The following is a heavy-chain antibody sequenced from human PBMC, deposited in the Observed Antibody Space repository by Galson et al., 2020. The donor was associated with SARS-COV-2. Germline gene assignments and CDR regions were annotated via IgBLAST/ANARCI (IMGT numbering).Heavy chain of an antibody. CDR2: IYPRDSDT. D-gene: IGHD7-27*01. J-gene: IGHJ4*02. CDR3: ASAAGDWGAYYFDY. V-gene: IGHV5-51*01. Sequence: KIGESLKISCPGSGYSFTTYCIAWAPHLPGKRLEWLGLIYPRDSDTRYSPSFHGQVTISADKSISTAYLQWSSLKASDTAMYYCASAAGDWGAYYFDYWGQGTLVTVSS. CDR1: GYSFTTYC.